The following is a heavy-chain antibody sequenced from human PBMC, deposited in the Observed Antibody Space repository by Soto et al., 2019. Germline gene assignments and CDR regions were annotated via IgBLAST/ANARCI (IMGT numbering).Heavy chain of an antibody. D-gene: IGHD2-15*01. V-gene: IGHV3-30*01. CDR1: GFTFRSYA. J-gene: IGHJ4*02. CDR3: AKGDDIVVVVAATTVTTPFDY. CDR2: ISYDGSNK. Sequence: GGSLRLSCAASGFTFRSYAMHWVRQAPGKGLEWLAVISYDGSNKYYADSVKGRFTMSRDNSKDTLFLEMNSLRGEDTAVYYCAKGDDIVVVVAATTVTTPFDYWGQGTLVTVSS.